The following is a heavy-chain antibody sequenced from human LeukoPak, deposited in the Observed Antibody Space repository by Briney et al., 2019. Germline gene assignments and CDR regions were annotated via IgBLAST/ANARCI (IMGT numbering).Heavy chain of an antibody. CDR1: GGSISSSSYY. CDR2: IYYSGST. CDR3: ARRLWFGELGVFDY. J-gene: IGHJ4*02. V-gene: IGHV4-39*01. D-gene: IGHD3-10*01. Sequence: SETLSLTCIVSGGSISSSSYYWGWIRQPPGKGLEWIGSIYYSGSTYYNPSLKSRVTISVDTSKNQFSLKLSSVTAADTAVYYCARRLWFGELGVFDYWGQGTLVTVSS.